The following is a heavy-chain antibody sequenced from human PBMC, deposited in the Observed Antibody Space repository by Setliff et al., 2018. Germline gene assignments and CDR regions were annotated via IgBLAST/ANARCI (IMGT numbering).Heavy chain of an antibody. D-gene: IGHD3-3*01. CDR2: IYYSGST. CDR1: GGSISSYY. J-gene: IGHJ5*02. CDR3: ARGDFWSGYYSNLNWFDP. V-gene: IGHV4-59*08. Sequence: PSETLSLTCTVSGGSISSYYWSWIRQPPGKGLEWIGYIYYSGSTNYNPSLKSRVTISIDTSKNQFSLRLSSVTAADTAVYYCARGDFWSGYYSNLNWFDPWGQGTLVTVSS.